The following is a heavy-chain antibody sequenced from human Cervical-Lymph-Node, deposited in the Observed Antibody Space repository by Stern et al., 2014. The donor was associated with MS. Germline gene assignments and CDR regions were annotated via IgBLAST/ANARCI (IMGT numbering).Heavy chain of an antibody. J-gene: IGHJ4*02. Sequence: VQLVQSGAELIRPGESLKISCKGSGYKFSIYWIAWVRQMPGKGLEWMGIIYPGDSETRYSPSFQGQVTMSADKSASTAYLQWSSLNASDTAMYFWARQTTAWASDVWGQGTLVTVSS. D-gene: IGHD1-14*01. CDR1: GYKFSIYW. V-gene: IGHV5-51*01. CDR2: IYPGDSET. CDR3: ARQTTAWASDV.